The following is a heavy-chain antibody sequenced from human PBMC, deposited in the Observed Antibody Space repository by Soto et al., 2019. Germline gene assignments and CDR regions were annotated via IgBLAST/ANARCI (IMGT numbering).Heavy chain of an antibody. V-gene: IGHV4-34*01. CDR2: INHSGST. D-gene: IGHD3-3*01. J-gene: IGHJ6*02. CDR3: ARVGISGVVNGMDV. CDR1: GGSFSGYY. Sequence: PSETLSLTCAVYGGSFSGYYWSWIRQPPGKGLEWIGEINHSGSTNYNPSLKSRVTISVDTSTNQFSLKLSSVTAADTAVYYCARVGISGVVNGMDVWGQGTTVTV.